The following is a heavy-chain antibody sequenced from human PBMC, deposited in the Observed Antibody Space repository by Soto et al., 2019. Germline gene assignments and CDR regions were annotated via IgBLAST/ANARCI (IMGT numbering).Heavy chain of an antibody. D-gene: IGHD6-19*01. V-gene: IGHV3-49*04. J-gene: IGHJ6*02. CDR2: IRSKAYGGTT. Sequence: GGSLRLSCTASGFTFGDYAMSWVRQAPGKGLEWVGFIRSKAYGGTTEYAASVKGRFTISRDDSKSIAYLQMNSLKTEDTAVYYCTREMIAVAGRYYYYYYGMDVWGQGTTVTVSS. CDR1: GFTFGDYA. CDR3: TREMIAVAGRYYYYYYGMDV.